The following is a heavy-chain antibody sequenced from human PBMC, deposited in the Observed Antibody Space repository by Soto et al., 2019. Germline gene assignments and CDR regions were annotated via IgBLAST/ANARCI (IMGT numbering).Heavy chain of an antibody. CDR3: AREYDSSGYYYGGNFDY. CDR2: ISAYNGNT. V-gene: IGHV1-18*01. Sequence: GASVKVSCKASGYTFTSYGISWVRQAPGQGLEWMGWISAYNGNTNYAQKLQGRVTMTTDTSTSTAYMELRSLRSDDTAVYYCAREYDSSGYYYGGNFDYWGQGTLVTVSS. CDR1: GYTFTSYG. J-gene: IGHJ4*02. D-gene: IGHD3-22*01.